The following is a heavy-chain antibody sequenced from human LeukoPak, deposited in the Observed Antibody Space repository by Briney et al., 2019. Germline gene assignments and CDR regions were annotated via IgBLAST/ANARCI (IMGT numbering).Heavy chain of an antibody. J-gene: IGHJ3*02. CDR1: GFTFDDYA. CDR2: IRWNSGSL. CDR3: AKAMRAVAGTANAFDI. D-gene: IGHD6-19*01. V-gene: IGHV3-9*01. Sequence: GGALRLSCGASGFTFDDYAMHWVRQAPGKGLEWVSGIRWNSGSLGYADSVKGRFTISRDNAKNSLYLQMDSLRAEDTALYYCAKAMRAVAGTANAFDIWGQGTMVTVSS.